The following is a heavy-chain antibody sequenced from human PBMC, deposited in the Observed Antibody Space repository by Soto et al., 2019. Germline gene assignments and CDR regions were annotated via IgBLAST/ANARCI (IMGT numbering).Heavy chain of an antibody. Sequence: SQTLSLTCAISGDSVSGNTACWSGIIHSPSRCLGWLGRTYFRSKWYNDYAVSVKSRIIINPDTSNNQFSLQLNSVTPEDTAVYFCAKGDNLGPKTGYAFDPWGQGIMVTVSS. D-gene: IGHD5-12*01. CDR1: GDSVSGNTAC. CDR3: AKGDNLGPKTGYAFDP. J-gene: IGHJ5*02. V-gene: IGHV6-1*01. CDR2: TYFRSKWYN.